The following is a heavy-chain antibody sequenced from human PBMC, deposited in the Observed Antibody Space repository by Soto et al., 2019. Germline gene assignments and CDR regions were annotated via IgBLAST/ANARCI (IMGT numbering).Heavy chain of an antibody. CDR1: GGSFSGYY. J-gene: IGHJ6*03. D-gene: IGHD3-10*01. V-gene: IGHV4-34*01. Sequence: SETLSLTCAVYGGSFSGYYWSWIRQPPGKGLEWIGEINHSGSTNYNPSLKSRVTISVDTSKNQFSLKLSSVTAADTAVYYCARRGLATNYYYYYYMDVWGKGTTVTV. CDR2: INHSGST. CDR3: ARRGLATNYYYYYYMDV.